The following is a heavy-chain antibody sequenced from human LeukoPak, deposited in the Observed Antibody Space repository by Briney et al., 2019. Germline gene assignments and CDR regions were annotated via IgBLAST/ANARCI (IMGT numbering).Heavy chain of an antibody. V-gene: IGHV3-23*01. J-gene: IGHJ3*01. CDR1: GFTFSSYW. CDR3: AKGRDGFNYHAFDL. Sequence: QSGGSLRLSCAASGFTFSSYWMSWVHQAPGKGLEWVTGISGSGESTYYAGSVKGRFTISRDNSRNTLYLQMNSLRDEDTALYYCAKGRDGFNYHAFDLWGQGTMVIVSS. D-gene: IGHD5-24*01. CDR2: ISGSGEST.